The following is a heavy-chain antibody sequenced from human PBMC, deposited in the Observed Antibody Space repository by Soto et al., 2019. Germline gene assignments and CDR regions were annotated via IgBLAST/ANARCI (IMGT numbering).Heavy chain of an antibody. CDR3: ADSYYYYGMDV. CDR1: GGSISSSSYY. Sequence: SETLSLTCTVSGGSISSSSYYWGWIRQPPGKGLEWIGSIYYSGSTYYNPSLKSRVTISVDTSKNQFSLKLSSVTAADTAVYYYADSYYYYGMDVWGQGTTVTVSS. J-gene: IGHJ6*02. CDR2: IYYSGST. V-gene: IGHV4-39*01.